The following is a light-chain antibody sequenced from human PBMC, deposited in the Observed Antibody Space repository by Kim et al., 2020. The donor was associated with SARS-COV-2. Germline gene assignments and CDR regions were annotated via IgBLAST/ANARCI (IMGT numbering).Light chain of an antibody. J-gene: IGLJ2*01. CDR1: SSGVGGYNY. V-gene: IGLV2-14*04. Sequence: GQSITISCTGTSSGVGGYNYVSWEQQHPGKAPKLMIYDVSKRPSGVSNRFSGSKSGNTASLTISGLQAEDEADYYCSSYTSSSIVVFGGGTQLTVL. CDR3: SSYTSSSIVV. CDR2: DVS.